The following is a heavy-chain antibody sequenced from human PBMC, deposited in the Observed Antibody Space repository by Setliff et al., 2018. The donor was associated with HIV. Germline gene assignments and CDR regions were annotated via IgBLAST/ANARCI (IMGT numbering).Heavy chain of an antibody. CDR3: ASRVYYYDSSGYLREEGFDP. Sequence: GSLRLSCAASGFTFSTYWMIWVRQPPGKGLEWIGSIYYSGSTYYNPSLKSRVTISVDTSKNQFSLKLSSVTAADAAVYYCASRVYYYDSSGYLREEGFDPWGQGTLVTVSS. CDR2: IYYSGST. V-gene: IGHV4-39*01. D-gene: IGHD3-22*01. CDR1: GFTFSTYW. J-gene: IGHJ5*02.